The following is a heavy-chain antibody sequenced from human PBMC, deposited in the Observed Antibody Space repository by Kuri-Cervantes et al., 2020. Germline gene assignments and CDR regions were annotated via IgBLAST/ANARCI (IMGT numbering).Heavy chain of an antibody. V-gene: IGHV3-74*01. CDR3: ARDVYGDYEYFQH. CDR1: GFTFSSYW. D-gene: IGHD4-17*01. Sequence: GGSLRLSCAASGFTFSSYWMHWVRQAPGKGLVWVSHINSDGSSTSYADSVKGRFTISRDNSKNTLYLQMNSLRAEDTAVYYCARDVYGDYEYFQHWGQGTLVTVSS. CDR2: INSDGSST. J-gene: IGHJ1*01.